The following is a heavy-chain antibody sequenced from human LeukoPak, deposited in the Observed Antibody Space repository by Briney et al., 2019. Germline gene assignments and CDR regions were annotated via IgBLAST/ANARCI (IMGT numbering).Heavy chain of an antibody. CDR2: INHSGST. J-gene: IGHJ3*02. CDR1: GGSFSGYY. CDR3: ARGLGYYDSSGYYYLDAFDI. Sequence: SETLSLTSAVYGGSFSGYYWSWIRQPPGKGLEWIGEINHSGSTNYNPSLKSRVTISVDTSKNQFSLKLSSVTAADTAVYYCARGLGYYDSSGYYYLDAFDIWGQGTMVTVSS. V-gene: IGHV4-34*01. D-gene: IGHD3-22*01.